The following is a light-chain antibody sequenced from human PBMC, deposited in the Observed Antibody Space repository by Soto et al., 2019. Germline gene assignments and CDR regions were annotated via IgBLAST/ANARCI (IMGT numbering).Light chain of an antibody. CDR3: SSYTDSSNYV. CDR2: QVT. CDR1: SSDLAIYNY. Sequence: QSALTQPASVSGSPGQSITISCTGTSSDLAIYNYVSWYQQQPGKAPKFMLYQVTNRPSGVSNRFSGSRSGNTASLTISGLQAEDEADYYCSSYTDSSNYVFGTGTKLTVL. J-gene: IGLJ1*01. V-gene: IGLV2-14*01.